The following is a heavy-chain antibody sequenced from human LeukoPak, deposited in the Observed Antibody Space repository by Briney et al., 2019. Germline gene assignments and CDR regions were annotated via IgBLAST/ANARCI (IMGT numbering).Heavy chain of an antibody. CDR2: IYYSGIT. CDR3: ARVRCSGGSCPYYYYYYYMDV. CDR1: GGSMSSYY. Sequence: MSSETLSLTCTVSGGSMSSYYWNWIRQPPGKGLEWIGYIYYSGITNYNPSLESRVTISVDTSKSQFSLKLSSVTAADTAVYYCARVRCSGGSCPYYYYYYYMDVWGKGTTVTVSS. D-gene: IGHD2-15*01. J-gene: IGHJ6*03. V-gene: IGHV4-59*12.